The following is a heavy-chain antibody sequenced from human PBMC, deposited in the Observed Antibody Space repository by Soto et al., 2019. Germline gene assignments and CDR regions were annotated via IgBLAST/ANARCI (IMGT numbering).Heavy chain of an antibody. J-gene: IGHJ5*02. D-gene: IGHD6-19*01. Sequence: QVQLVQSGAEVKKPGSSVKVSCKASEGTFSSYAISWVRQAPGQGLEWMGGIIPIFGTANYAQKCQGRVTITADESTSAAYMELSSLRPEDTAVYYCARRARNSCGWYGGLHWFGPSGQGTLVTVSS. CDR3: ARRARNSCGWYGGLHWFGP. V-gene: IGHV1-69*01. CDR1: EGTFSSYA. CDR2: IIPIFGTA.